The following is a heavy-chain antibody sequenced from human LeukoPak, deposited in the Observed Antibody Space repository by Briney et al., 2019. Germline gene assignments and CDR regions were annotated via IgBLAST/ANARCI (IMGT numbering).Heavy chain of an antibody. D-gene: IGHD3-10*01. CDR1: GFTFSSYA. V-gene: IGHV3-23*01. Sequence: GGSLRLSCAASGFTFSSYAMSRVRQAPGKGLEWVSAISGSGGSTYYADSVKGRFTISRDNSKNTLYLQMNSLRAEDTAVYYCAKCFYYGSGSYHPFDYWGQGTLVTVSS. CDR3: AKCFYYGSGSYHPFDY. CDR2: ISGSGGST. J-gene: IGHJ4*02.